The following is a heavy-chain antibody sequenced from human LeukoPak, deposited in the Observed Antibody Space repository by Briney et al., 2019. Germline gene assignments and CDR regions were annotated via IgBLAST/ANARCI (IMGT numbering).Heavy chain of an antibody. V-gene: IGHV1-69*04. D-gene: IGHD3-22*01. CDR2: IIPILGIA. Sequence: SVKVSCKASGGTFSSYAISWVRQAPGQGLEWMGRIIPILGIANYAQKFQGRVTITAGKSTSTAYMELSSLRSEDTAVYYCARDYYDSSGYYCHYWGQGTLVTVSS. CDR1: GGTFSSYA. CDR3: ARDYYDSSGYYCHY. J-gene: IGHJ4*02.